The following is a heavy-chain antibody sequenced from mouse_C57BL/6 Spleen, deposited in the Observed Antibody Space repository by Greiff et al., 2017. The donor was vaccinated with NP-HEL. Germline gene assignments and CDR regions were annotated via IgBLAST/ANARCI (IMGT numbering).Heavy chain of an antibody. Sequence: EVKLMESGGGLVQPGGSLSLSCAASGFTFTDYYMSWVRQPPGKALEWLGFIRNKANGYTTEYSASVKGRFTISRDNSQSILYLQMNALRAEDSATYYCARSGSSCFDYWGQGTTLTVSS. V-gene: IGHV7-3*01. CDR3: ARSGSSCFDY. J-gene: IGHJ2*01. CDR2: IRNKANGYTT. D-gene: IGHD1-1*01. CDR1: GFTFTDYY.